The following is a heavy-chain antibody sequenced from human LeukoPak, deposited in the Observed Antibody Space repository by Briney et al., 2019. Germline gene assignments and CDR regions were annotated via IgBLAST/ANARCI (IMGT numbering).Heavy chain of an antibody. CDR2: FYPGDSDT. Sequence: GESLKISCQASGYTFTNYWIGWVRQMPGKGLEWMGIFYPGDSDTRYSPSFQGQVTISADKSISTAYLQWSSLKASDTAMYYCARRIYASMDVWGQGTTVTVSS. CDR3: ARRIYASMDV. J-gene: IGHJ6*02. D-gene: IGHD2-21*01. CDR1: GYTFTNYW. V-gene: IGHV5-51*01.